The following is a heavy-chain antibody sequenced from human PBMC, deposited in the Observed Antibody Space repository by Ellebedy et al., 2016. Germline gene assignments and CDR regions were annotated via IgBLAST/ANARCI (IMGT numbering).Heavy chain of an antibody. J-gene: IGHJ3*02. V-gene: IGHV4-59*01. Sequence: SETLSLXXTASGDYMSHYYWSWIRRSPGRGLEWIGYIYSDGSTNYNPSLKSRVTISMDTSKTHFFLKLSSVTAADTAIYFCTRHRSAFEIWGPGTLVTVSS. CDR2: IYSDGST. CDR1: GDYMSHYY. CDR3: TRHRSAFEI.